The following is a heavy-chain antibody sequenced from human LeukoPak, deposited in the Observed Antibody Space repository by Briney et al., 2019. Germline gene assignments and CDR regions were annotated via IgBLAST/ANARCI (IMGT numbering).Heavy chain of an antibody. D-gene: IGHD3-10*01. CDR2: IRYDGSNK. CDR3: AKLYGSGSYYYYYMDV. Sequence: PGGSLRLSCAASGFTFSSYGMHWVRQAPGKGLEWVAFIRYDGSNKYYADSVKGRSTISRDNSKNTLYLQMNSLRAEDTAVYYCAKLYGSGSYYYYYMDVWGKGTTVTISS. V-gene: IGHV3-30*02. CDR1: GFTFSSYG. J-gene: IGHJ6*03.